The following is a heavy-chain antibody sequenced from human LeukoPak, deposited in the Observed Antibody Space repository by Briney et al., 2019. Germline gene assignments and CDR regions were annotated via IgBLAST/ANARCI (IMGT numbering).Heavy chain of an antibody. Sequence: ASVKVSCKVSGYTLTELSMHWVRPAPGKGLEWMGGFDPEDGETIYAQKFQGRVTMTEDTSTDTAYMELSSLRSEDTAVYYCATGYCSSTSCYTGVDYWGQGTLVTVSS. CDR3: ATGYCSSTSCYTGVDY. V-gene: IGHV1-24*01. J-gene: IGHJ4*02. CDR2: FDPEDGET. CDR1: GYTLTELS. D-gene: IGHD2-2*02.